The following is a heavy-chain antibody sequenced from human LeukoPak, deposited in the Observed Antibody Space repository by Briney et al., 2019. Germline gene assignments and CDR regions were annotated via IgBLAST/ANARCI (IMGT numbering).Heavy chain of an antibody. J-gene: IGHJ3*02. CDR3: AREKDSSGWYDLSAFDI. CDR2: IYPGDSDT. CDR1: GYSFTSYW. Sequence: GESLKISCKGSGYSFTSYWIGWVRQMPGKGLEGMGIIYPGDSDTRYSPSFQGQVTISADKSISTAYLQWSSLKASDTAMYYCAREKDSSGWYDLSAFDIWGQGTMVTVSS. D-gene: IGHD6-19*01. V-gene: IGHV5-51*01.